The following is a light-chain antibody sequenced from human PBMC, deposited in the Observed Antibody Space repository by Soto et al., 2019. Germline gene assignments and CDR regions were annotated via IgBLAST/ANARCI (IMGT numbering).Light chain of an antibody. Sequence: QSALTQPASVSGSPGQSITISCTGTSSDVGSYNLVSWYQQHQGKAPKLIIYEGNMRPSGVSYRFSGSTSGNTASLTISRLQTEDEADYYCCSYAGSNTYVFGTETKLTVL. V-gene: IGLV2-23*01. J-gene: IGLJ1*01. CDR3: CSYAGSNTYV. CDR2: EGN. CDR1: SSDVGSYNL.